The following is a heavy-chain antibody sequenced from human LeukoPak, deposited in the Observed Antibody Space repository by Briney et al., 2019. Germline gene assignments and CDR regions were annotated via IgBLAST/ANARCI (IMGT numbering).Heavy chain of an antibody. CDR3: ATETIGRHYDY. CDR1: GFTFSSCG. Sequence: GGSLRLSCAASGFTFSSCGFNWVRLAPGKGLEWVSSIGPTGTDRYYADSVRGRFTISRDNAKNSMYLQMDSLRDEGTAVYYCATETIGRHYDYWGQGTLLTVSS. J-gene: IGHJ4*02. D-gene: IGHD1-14*01. CDR2: IGPTGTDR. V-gene: IGHV3-21*01.